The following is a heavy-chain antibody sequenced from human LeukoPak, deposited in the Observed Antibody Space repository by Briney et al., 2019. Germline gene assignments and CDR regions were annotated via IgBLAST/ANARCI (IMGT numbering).Heavy chain of an antibody. V-gene: IGHV4-34*01. CDR2: INHSGST. J-gene: IGHJ6*03. CDR3: ARVPNPRYCSSTSCYVRYYYYYMDV. Sequence: AETLSLTCAVYGGSFSGYYWSWIRQPPGKGLEWIGEINHSGSTNYNPSLKSRVTISVDTSKNQFSLKLSSVTAADTAVYYCARVPNPRYCSSTSCYVRYYYYYMDVWGKGTTVTVSS. D-gene: IGHD2-2*01. CDR1: GGSFSGYY.